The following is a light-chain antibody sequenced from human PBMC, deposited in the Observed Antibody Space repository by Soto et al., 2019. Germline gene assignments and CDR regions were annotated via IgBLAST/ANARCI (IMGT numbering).Light chain of an antibody. Sequence: QSALTQPPSASGSPGQSVTISCTGTGSDVGGYNYVSWYQQYPGKAPELMIYEVSKRPSGVPDRFSGSKSGNTASLTVSGLRAEDEADYYCSSYAGGYNLVFGGGTKLTVL. CDR2: EVS. CDR3: SSYAGGYNLV. V-gene: IGLV2-8*01. CDR1: GSDVGGYNY. J-gene: IGLJ3*02.